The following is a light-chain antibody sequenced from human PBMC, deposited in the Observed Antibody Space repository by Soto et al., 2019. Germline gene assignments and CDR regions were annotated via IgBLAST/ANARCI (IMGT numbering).Light chain of an antibody. J-gene: IGLJ1*01. CDR1: SSNIGSNY. V-gene: IGLV1-47*01. Sequence: QSVLTQPPSASGTPGQRVTISCSGSSSNIGSNYVYWYQQLPGTAPKLLIYRNNQRPSGVPDRFSGSKSGTSASLAISGLRSEDEADYDCAASDDCLSGLHVFVTVSEVTDL. CDR3: AASDDCLSGLHV. CDR2: RNN.